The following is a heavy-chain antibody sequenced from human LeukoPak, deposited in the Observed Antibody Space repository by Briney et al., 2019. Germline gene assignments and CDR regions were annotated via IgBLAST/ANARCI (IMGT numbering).Heavy chain of an antibody. CDR3: ARVLFNSGYDY. Sequence: ASVKVSCKPSGSTYTGAYMHWVRQAPGQGLEWMGWINPNSGETKFAQKFQGRVTMTRDTSISTVYMDLGGLRSDDTAVYYCARVLFNSGYDYWGQGSLVTVSS. CDR2: INPNSGET. V-gene: IGHV1-2*02. CDR1: GSTYTGAY. D-gene: IGHD3-9*01. J-gene: IGHJ4*02.